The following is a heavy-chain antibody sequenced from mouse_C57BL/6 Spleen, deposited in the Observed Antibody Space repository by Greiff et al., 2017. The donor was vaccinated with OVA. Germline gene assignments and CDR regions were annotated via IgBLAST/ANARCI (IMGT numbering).Heavy chain of an antibody. CDR1: GYTFTDYE. V-gene: IGHV1-15*01. D-gene: IGHD4-1*01. Sequence: VKVVESGAELVRPGASVTLSCKASGYTFTDYEMHWVKQTPVHGLEWIGAIDPETGGTAYNQKFKGKAILTADKSSSTAYMELRSLTSEDSAVYYCTRGNWDGAYWGQGTLVTVSA. CDR2: IDPETGGT. CDR3: TRGNWDGAY. J-gene: IGHJ3*01.